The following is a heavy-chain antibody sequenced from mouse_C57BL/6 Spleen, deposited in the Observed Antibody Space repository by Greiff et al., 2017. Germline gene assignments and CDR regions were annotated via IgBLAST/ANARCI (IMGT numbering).Heavy chain of an antibody. V-gene: IGHV1-72*01. CDR1: GYTFTSYW. CDR2: IDPNSGGT. Sequence: QQSCKASGYTFTSYWMHWVKQRPGRGLEWIGRIDPNSGGTKYNEKFKSKATLTVDKPSSTAYMQLSSLTSEDSAVYYCASHYYGSSYPYYFDYWGQGTTLTVSS. CDR3: ASHYYGSSYPYYFDY. J-gene: IGHJ2*01. D-gene: IGHD1-1*01.